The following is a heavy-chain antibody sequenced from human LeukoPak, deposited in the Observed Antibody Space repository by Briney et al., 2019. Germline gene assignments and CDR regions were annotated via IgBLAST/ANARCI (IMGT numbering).Heavy chain of an antibody. CDR3: ARADCSSSTCYLRRSWFDP. CDR1: GFSFNYYD. V-gene: IGHV3-21*01. D-gene: IGHD2-2*01. J-gene: IGHJ5*02. CDR2: ISPKSDFI. Sequence: GGSLKLSCAGSGFSFNYYDMNWVRQAPGKGLEWVSSISPKSDFICYSDSVRGRFTISRDNAENSLYLQMNSLRAEDTAVYYCARADCSSSTCYLRRSWFDPWGQGTLVTVSS.